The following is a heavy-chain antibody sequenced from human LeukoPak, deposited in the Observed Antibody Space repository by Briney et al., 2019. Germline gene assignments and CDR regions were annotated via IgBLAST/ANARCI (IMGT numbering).Heavy chain of an antibody. J-gene: IGHJ4*02. CDR2: IKSKTDGGTT. CDR1: GFTFSNAR. Sequence: GGSLRLSCAASGFTFSNARMSWVRQAPGKGLEWVGRIKSKTDGGTTDYAAPVKGRFTISRDDSKNTLYLQMNSLKTEDTAVYYCTTRYCSGGSCKVDYWGQGTLVTVSS. D-gene: IGHD2-15*01. CDR3: TTRYCSGGSCKVDY. V-gene: IGHV3-15*01.